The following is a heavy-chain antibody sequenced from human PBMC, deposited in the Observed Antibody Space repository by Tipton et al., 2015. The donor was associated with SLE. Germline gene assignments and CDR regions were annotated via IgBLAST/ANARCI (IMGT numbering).Heavy chain of an antibody. D-gene: IGHD4-11*01. J-gene: IGHJ4*02. Sequence: TPSLTCTVSGGSISSGSYYWGWIRQPPGKGLEWIGSIYYSGSTYYNPSLKSRVTISVDTSKNQFSLKLSSVTAADTAVYYCARHHYSNYVHDYWGQGTLVTVSS. CDR3: ARHHYSNYVHDY. CDR2: IYYSGST. CDR1: GGSISSGSYY. V-gene: IGHV4-39*07.